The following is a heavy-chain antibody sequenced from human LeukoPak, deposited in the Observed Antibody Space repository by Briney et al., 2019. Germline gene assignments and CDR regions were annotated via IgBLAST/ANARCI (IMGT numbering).Heavy chain of an antibody. Sequence: ASVKVSCKASGYSFPSYGISWVRQAPGQGLEWMGWISAYYGYTNYAQKLQGRVTMTTDTSTNTVYMELRSLRSDDTAVYYCARGGTSGWRTPNDDYWGQGTLVTVSS. CDR1: GYSFPSYG. CDR2: ISAYYGYT. CDR3: ARGGTSGWRTPNDDY. J-gene: IGHJ4*02. D-gene: IGHD6-19*01. V-gene: IGHV1-18*01.